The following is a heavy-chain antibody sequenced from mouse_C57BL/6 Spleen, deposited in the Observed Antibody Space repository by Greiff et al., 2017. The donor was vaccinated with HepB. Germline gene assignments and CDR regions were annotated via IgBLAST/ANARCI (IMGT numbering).Heavy chain of an antibody. CDR1: GYAFSSSW. CDR2: IYPGDGDT. J-gene: IGHJ4*01. Sequence: VQLQQSGPELVKPGASVKISCKASGYAFSSSWMNWVKQRPGKGLEWIGRIYPGDGDTNYNGKFKGKATLTADISSSTAYMQLSSLTSEDSAVYFWASYSNPGYWGQGTSVTVSS. D-gene: IGHD2-5*01. V-gene: IGHV1-82*01. CDR3: ASYSNPGY.